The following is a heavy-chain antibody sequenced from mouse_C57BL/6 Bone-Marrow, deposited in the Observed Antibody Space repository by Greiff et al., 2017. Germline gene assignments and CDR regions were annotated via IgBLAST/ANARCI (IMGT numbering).Heavy chain of an antibody. V-gene: IGHV1-69*01. J-gene: IGHJ3*01. D-gene: IGHD3-1*01. CDR2: IDPSDSYT. CDR3: ARSEGYPFAH. CDR1: GYTFTSYW. Sequence: QVQLQQSGAELVMPGASVKLSCKASGYTFTSYWMHWVKQRPGQGLEWIGEIDPSDSYTNYNQKFKGKSTLTVDKSSSTAYMQLSSLTSEDSAVYYCARSEGYPFAHWCQGTLVTVSA.